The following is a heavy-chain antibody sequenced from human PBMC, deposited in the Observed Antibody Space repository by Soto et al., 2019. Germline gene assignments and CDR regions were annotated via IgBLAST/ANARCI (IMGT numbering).Heavy chain of an antibody. Sequence: QLQLQESGSGLVNPSQTLSLTCTVSGASITSGSYSWSWIRQVPGKGLEWIGNIHVTGYTAFSPSLKRRVTMSVDTSKNQFSLNVNSVTAADTAVYFCARGGALRPTGHVPLAFWGQGTLVTVSS. CDR1: GASITSGSYS. J-gene: IGHJ4*02. CDR2: IHVTGYT. CDR3: ARGGALRPTGHVPLAF. D-gene: IGHD1-1*01. V-gene: IGHV4-30-2*01.